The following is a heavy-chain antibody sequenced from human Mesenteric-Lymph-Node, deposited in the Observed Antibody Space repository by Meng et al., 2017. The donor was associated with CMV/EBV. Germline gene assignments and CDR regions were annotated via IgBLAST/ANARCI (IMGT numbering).Heavy chain of an antibody. CDR1: GGSFRDYY. CDR3: ARGGDFAKVGNC. D-gene: IGHD3-10*01. J-gene: IGHJ4*02. Sequence: SETLSLTCAVHGGSFRDYYWSWIRQPPGKGLEWIGEIDRSGGTNYNPSLKSRVSLSVDTSKNQFFLKLNSVTAADTAVYYCARGGDFAKVGNCWGQGTLVTVSS. V-gene: IGHV4-34*01. CDR2: IDRSGGT.